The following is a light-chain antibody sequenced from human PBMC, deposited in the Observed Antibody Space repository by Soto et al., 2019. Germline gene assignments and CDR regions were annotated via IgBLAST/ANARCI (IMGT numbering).Light chain of an antibody. Sequence: PCERSPLSFTASRTVYCNYLAWYPQKPGQPPRLLIHIASTRAPGIPDRFSASGAGTDFTLTISRLEPEDSAVYYCQQYGTSPRTFGQGTKVDI. J-gene: IGKJ1*01. V-gene: IGKV3-20*01. CDR1: RTVYCNY. CDR2: IAS. CDR3: QQYGTSPRT.